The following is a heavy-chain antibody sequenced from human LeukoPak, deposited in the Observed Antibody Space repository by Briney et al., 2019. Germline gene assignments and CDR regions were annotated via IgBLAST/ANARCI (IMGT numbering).Heavy chain of an antibody. Sequence: PSETLSLTCTVSGGSIDNYFWTWVRQSPGKGLEWIGYISYSGETNYDPSLESRVTITIDTSKNQVSLKLTSVTTADTAVYYCARTRYSFFDYWGQGALVTVSS. CDR3: ARTRYSFFDY. CDR2: ISYSGET. J-gene: IGHJ4*02. V-gene: IGHV4-59*01. D-gene: IGHD2-15*01. CDR1: GGSIDNYF.